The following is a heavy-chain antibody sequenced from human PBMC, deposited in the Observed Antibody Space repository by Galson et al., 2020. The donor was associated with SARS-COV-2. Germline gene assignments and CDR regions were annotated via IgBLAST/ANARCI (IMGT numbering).Heavy chain of an antibody. Sequence: GGSLRLSCAASGFIFSNSNMHWVRQAPGKGLEWVAIISYDGTTKYNSDSLKGRFTISRDISKNTLYLQMNSLRPEDTAMYYCARETDDYTSSWYDYWGQGTLVTVSS. V-gene: IGHV3-30*04. J-gene: IGHJ4*02. CDR2: ISYDGTTK. CDR3: ARETDDYTSSWYDY. D-gene: IGHD6-13*01. CDR1: GFIFSNSN.